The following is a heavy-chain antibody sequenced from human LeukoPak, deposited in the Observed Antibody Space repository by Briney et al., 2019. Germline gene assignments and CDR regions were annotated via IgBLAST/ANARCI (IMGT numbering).Heavy chain of an antibody. CDR3: ARVTGYTIEDYFDY. V-gene: IGHV4-34*01. CDR1: GGSFSAYY. Sequence: PSETLSLTCAVYGGSFSAYYWTWIRQPPGKGLEWIGEINHSGSTNYNPSLKSRVTISVDTSKNQFSLKLSSVTAADTAVYYCARVTGYTIEDYFDYWGQGTLVTVSS. CDR2: INHSGST. J-gene: IGHJ4*02. D-gene: IGHD3-9*01.